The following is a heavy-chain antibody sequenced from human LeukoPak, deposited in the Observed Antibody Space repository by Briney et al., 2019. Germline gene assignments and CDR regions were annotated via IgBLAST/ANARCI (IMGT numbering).Heavy chain of an antibody. V-gene: IGHV3-21*01. D-gene: IGHD5-12*01. J-gene: IGHJ4*02. CDR3: ATSGYSGYESFDY. Sequence: PGGSLRLSCAASGFTFSSYSMNWVRQAPGKGLEWVSSISSSGSYIYYADSVKGRFTISRDNAKNSLYLQMNSLRAEDTAVYYCATSGYSGYESFDYWGQGTLVTVSS. CDR2: ISSSGSYI. CDR1: GFTFSSYS.